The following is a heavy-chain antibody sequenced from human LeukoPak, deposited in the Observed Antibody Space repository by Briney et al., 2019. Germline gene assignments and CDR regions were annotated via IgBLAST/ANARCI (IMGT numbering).Heavy chain of an antibody. J-gene: IGHJ5*02. CDR2: IYYSGST. V-gene: IGHV4-59*13. CDR3: ARGYSYGFS. CDR1: GGPISSYY. D-gene: IGHD5-18*01. Sequence: SETLSLTCTVSGGPISSYYWSWIRQPPGKGLEWIGYIYYSGSTNYNPSLKSRVTISVDTSKNQLSLKVSSVTAADTAVYYCARGYSYGFSWGQGTLVTVSS.